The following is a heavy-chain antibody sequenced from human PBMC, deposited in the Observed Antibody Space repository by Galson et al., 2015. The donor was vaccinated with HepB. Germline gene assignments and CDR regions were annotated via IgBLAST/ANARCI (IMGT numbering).Heavy chain of an antibody. CDR1: GGSISSYY. J-gene: IGHJ4*02. CDR2: IYYSGST. D-gene: IGHD5-24*01. CDR3: ARGREMATIGARVFDY. Sequence: ETLSLTCTVSGGSISSYYWSWIRQPPGKGLEWIGYIYYSGSTNYNPSLKSRVTISVDTSKNQFSLKLSSVTAADTAVYYCARGREMATIGARVFDYWGQGTLVTVSS. V-gene: IGHV4-59*01.